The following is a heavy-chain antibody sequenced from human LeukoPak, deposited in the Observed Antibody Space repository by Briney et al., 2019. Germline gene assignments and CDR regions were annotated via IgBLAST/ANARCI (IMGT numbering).Heavy chain of an antibody. CDR3: ARRSGTTVIYWFRRWFDP. Sequence: PSETLSLTCTVSGGSISSRSYYWGWIRQPPGKGLEWIGTINDSGSTWYNSSLKSRLTISVDTSKNQFSLKLSSVTAADTAVYYCARRSGTTVIYWFRRWFDPWGQGTLVTVSS. D-gene: IGHD4-17*01. V-gene: IGHV4-39*07. CDR1: GGSISSRSYY. CDR2: INDSGST. J-gene: IGHJ5*02.